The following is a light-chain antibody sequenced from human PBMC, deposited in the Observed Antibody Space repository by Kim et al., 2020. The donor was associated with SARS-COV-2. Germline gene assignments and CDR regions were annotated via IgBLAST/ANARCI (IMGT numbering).Light chain of an antibody. J-gene: IGLJ1*01. CDR3: CSYAGSNNYV. CDR2: EVS. Sequence: GHPVTIACAGTSNDVGGYNYVSWYQQHPGEAPKLMIYEVSKRPSGVPDRFSGSKSGNTASLTVSGLQPEDEAAYYCCSYAGSNNYVFGSGTKVTVL. V-gene: IGLV2-8*01. CDR1: SNDVGGYNY.